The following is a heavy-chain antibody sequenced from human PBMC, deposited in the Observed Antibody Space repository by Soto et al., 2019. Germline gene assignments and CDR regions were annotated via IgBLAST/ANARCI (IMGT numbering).Heavy chain of an antibody. J-gene: IGHJ6*02. CDR1: GYTFTSYA. CDR2: INAGNGNT. CDR3: ASEYCSGGSCLLYSGMDV. V-gene: IGHV1-3*01. Sequence: HVQLVQSGAEVKKPGASVKVSCKASGYTFTSYAMHWVRQAPGQRLEWMGWINAGNGNTKYSQKFQGRVTITRDTSASTAYMELSSLRSEDTAVYYCASEYCSGGSCLLYSGMDVWGQGTTVTVSS. D-gene: IGHD2-15*01.